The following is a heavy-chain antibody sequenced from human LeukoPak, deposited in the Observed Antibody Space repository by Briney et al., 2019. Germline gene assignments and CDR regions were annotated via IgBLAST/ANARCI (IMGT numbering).Heavy chain of an antibody. CDR1: GGSISSGSYY. Sequence: PSQTLSLTCTVSGGSISSGSYYWSWIRQPAGKGLEWIGRIYTSGSTNYNPSLKSRVTISVDTSKNQFSLKLSSVTAADTAVYYCARRGTYYGSGSYFDYWGQGTLITVSS. J-gene: IGHJ4*02. V-gene: IGHV4-61*02. CDR2: IYTSGST. CDR3: ARRGTYYGSGSYFDY. D-gene: IGHD3-10*01.